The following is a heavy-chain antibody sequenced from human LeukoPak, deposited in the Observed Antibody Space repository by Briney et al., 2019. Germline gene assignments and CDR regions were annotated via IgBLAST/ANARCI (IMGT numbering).Heavy chain of an antibody. J-gene: IGHJ4*02. V-gene: IGHV1-69*04. Sequence: GASVKVSCKSSGGTFSSYAINWVRQAPAQGLEWMGRIIPIFGIANYAQKFQGRVTITADKSTSTAYMELSSLRSEDTAVYYCAGEGSSSEPYWGQGTLVTVSS. D-gene: IGHD6-6*01. CDR1: GGTFSSYA. CDR3: AGEGSSSEPY. CDR2: IIPIFGIA.